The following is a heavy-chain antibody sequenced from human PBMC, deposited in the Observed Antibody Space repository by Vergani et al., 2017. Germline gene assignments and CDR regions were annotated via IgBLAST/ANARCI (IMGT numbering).Heavy chain of an antibody. CDR2: ISGSGGST. J-gene: IGHJ4*02. Sequence: EVQLVESGGGLVQPGRSLRLSCAASGFTFDDYAMHWVRQAPGKGLEWVSAISGSGGSTYYADSVKGRFTISRDNSKNTLYLQMNSLRAEDTAVYYCANEGRGYDPIDYWGQGTLVTVSS. D-gene: IGHD5-12*01. CDR3: ANEGRGYDPIDY. CDR1: GFTFDDYA. V-gene: IGHV3-23*04.